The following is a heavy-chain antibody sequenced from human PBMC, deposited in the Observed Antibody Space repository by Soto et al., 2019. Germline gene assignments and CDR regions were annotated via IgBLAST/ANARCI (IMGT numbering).Heavy chain of an antibody. CDR2: IIPIFGTA. CDR3: VRVYCSSTSCYRGWFDP. V-gene: IGHV1-69*01. J-gene: IGHJ5*02. CDR1: GGTFSSYA. D-gene: IGHD2-2*01. Sequence: QVQLVQSGAEVQKPGSSVKVSCKASGGTFSSYAISWVRQAPGQGLEGMGGIIPIFGTANYAQKFQGRVTITADESTSTAYIELSSLRSEDTAVDYCVRVYCSSTSCYRGWFDPWGQGAMVTVSS.